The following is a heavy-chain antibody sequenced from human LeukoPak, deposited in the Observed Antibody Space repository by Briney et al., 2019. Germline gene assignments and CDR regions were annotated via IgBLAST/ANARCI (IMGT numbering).Heavy chain of an antibody. CDR1: GFIFRNYA. J-gene: IGHJ4*02. Sequence: GASLRLSCAASGFIFRNYAMSWVRQAPGKGREWVSAITGSGDTTYYAHSVKGRFTISRDNSKNALYVEMNTLRAEDTAVYYCVKWGDYDILTGYYVPDFWGQGTLVTVSS. CDR2: ITGSGDTT. D-gene: IGHD3-9*01. V-gene: IGHV3-23*01. CDR3: VKWGDYDILTGYYVPDF.